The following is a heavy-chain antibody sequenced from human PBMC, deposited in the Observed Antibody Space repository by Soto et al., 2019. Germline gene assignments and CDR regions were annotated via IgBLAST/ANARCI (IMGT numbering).Heavy chain of an antibody. CDR3: ARDYSENYGDYVGYFDY. J-gene: IGHJ4*02. CDR1: GFTFSSYW. V-gene: IGHV3-74*01. Sequence: GGSLRLSCAASGFTFSSYWMHWVRRAPEKGLVWVSRINSDGSSTSYADSVKGRFTISRDNAKNTLHLQMNSLRAEDTAVYYCARDYSENYGDYVGYFDYWGQGTLVTVSS. D-gene: IGHD4-17*01. CDR2: INSDGSST.